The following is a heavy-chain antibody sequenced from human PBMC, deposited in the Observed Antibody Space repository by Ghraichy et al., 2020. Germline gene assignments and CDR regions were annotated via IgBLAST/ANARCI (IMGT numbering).Heavy chain of an antibody. Sequence: ASVKVSCKASGYTFTSYYMHWVRQAPGQGLEWMGIINPSGGSTSYAQKFQGRVTMTRDTSTSPVYMELSSLRSEDTAVYYCARAKRAGELSLRLYTYYFDYWGQGTLVTVSS. CDR2: INPSGGST. CDR3: ARAKRAGELSLRLYTYYFDY. CDR1: GYTFTSYY. V-gene: IGHV1-46*01. J-gene: IGHJ4*02. D-gene: IGHD3-16*02.